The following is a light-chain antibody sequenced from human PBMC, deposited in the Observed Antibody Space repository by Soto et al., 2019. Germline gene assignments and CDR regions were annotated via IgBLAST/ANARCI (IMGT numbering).Light chain of an antibody. Sequence: EIGLMRSPGSLSFSSRERSSLSCVASQSISSSFLAWYQQKPGQAPRLLIYAASSRATGIPDRFSGSGSGTEFTLTICRLEPEDFAVYYCQQDGTSPITCGQGTRLEIK. CDR2: AAS. CDR1: QSISSSF. J-gene: IGKJ5*01. V-gene: IGKV3-20*01. CDR3: QQDGTSPIT.